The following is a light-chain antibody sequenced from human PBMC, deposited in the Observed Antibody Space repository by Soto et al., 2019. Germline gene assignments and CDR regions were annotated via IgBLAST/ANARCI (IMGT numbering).Light chain of an antibody. CDR3: SSFAGSNNPVV. CDR2: EVS. Sequence: QCALTQPPSESGSPGQSVTISCTATSSDVGGYNYVSWYQQYPGKAPKVMIYEVSQRPSGVPDRFSGSKSGNTASLTVSGLQAEDEADYYCSSFAGSNNPVVFGGGTKLTVL. CDR1: SSDVGGYNY. J-gene: IGLJ2*01. V-gene: IGLV2-8*01.